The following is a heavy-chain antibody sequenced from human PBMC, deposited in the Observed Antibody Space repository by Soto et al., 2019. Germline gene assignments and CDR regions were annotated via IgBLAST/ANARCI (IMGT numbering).Heavy chain of an antibody. CDR2: IYYSGST. CDR3: ARVFCGGNCYPNY. V-gene: IGHV4-31*03. D-gene: IGHD2-21*02. CDR1: GGSISSGGYY. Sequence: QVQLQESGPGLVKPSQTLSLTCTVSGGSISSGGYYWSWIRQPPGKGLEWIGSIYYSGSTSYNPSLACRVTISLDTSKNQFSLKLSSVTAADTAVYYWARVFCGGNCYPNYWGQGTLVTVSS. J-gene: IGHJ4*02.